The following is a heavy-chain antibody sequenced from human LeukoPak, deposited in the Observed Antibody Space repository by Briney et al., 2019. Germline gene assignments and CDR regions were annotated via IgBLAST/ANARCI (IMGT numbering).Heavy chain of an antibody. CDR3: AKSLLTTATGAGRAFDI. Sequence: GGSLRLSCAASGFTFSSYSMNWVRQAPGKGLEWVSSISSSSSYIYYADSVKGRFTISRDNAKNSLYLQMNSLRAEDSAEYYCAKSLLTTATGAGRAFDIWGQGTMVTVSA. D-gene: IGHD7-27*01. CDR2: ISSSSSYI. CDR1: GFTFSSYS. V-gene: IGHV3-21*04. J-gene: IGHJ3*02.